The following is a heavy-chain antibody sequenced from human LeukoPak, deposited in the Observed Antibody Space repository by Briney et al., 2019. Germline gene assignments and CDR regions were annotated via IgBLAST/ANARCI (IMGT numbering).Heavy chain of an antibody. J-gene: IGHJ4*02. V-gene: IGHV4-34*01. Sequence: SETLSLTFAVYGGSFSGYYWSWIRQPPGRGPVWIGEINHSGSTNYTPSLKSRVTISVDTSKNQFSLKLSSVTAADTAVYYCASLRGRVTIFGVVTKRRIFDYWGQGTLVTVSS. CDR3: ASLRGRVTIFGVVTKRRIFDY. CDR1: GGSFSGYY. CDR2: INHSGST. D-gene: IGHD3-3*01.